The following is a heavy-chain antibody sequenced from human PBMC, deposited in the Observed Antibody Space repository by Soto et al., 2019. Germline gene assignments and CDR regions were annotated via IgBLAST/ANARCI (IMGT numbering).Heavy chain of an antibody. D-gene: IGHD6-6*01. CDR3: ARETRVSSSYNWFDP. V-gene: IGHV4-59*01. J-gene: IGHJ5*02. CDR2: IYYSGST. CDR1: GFNIISYY. Sequence: SQTISLTSTVSGFNIISYYWSWIRQTPGKGLEWIGYIYYSGSTNYNPSLKSRVTISVDTSKNQFSLKLSSVTAADTAVYYCARETRVSSSYNWFDPWGQGTLVTVSS.